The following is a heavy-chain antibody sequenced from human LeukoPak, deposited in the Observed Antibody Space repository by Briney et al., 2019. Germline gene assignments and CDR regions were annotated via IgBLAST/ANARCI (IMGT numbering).Heavy chain of an antibody. V-gene: IGHV4-59*01. Sequence: SETLSLTCTVSGGSISSYYWSWIRQPPGKGLEWIGYIYYSGSTNYNPSLKSRVIISVDTSKNQFSLKLSSVTAADTAVYYCARVEEGYGSGRRENYYYYYMDVWGKGTTVTISS. J-gene: IGHJ6*03. D-gene: IGHD3-10*01. CDR1: GGSISSYY. CDR3: ARVEEGYGSGRRENYYYYYMDV. CDR2: IYYSGST.